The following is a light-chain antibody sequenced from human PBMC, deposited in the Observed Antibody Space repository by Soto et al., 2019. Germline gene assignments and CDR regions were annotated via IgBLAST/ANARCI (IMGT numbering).Light chain of an antibody. CDR3: MQALQTRYT. Sequence: DIVMTQSPLSLPVTPGEPASISCRSSQSLLHSNGYNYLDWYLQQPGQSPQLLIYLGSNRASGVPDRFSGSGSGTEFTLKISRVEAEDVGVYYCMQALQTRYTFGQGTKLESK. CDR2: LGS. CDR1: QSLLHSNGYNY. V-gene: IGKV2-28*01. J-gene: IGKJ2*01.